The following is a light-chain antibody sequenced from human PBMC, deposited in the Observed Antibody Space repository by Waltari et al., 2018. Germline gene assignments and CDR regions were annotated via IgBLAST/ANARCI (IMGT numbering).Light chain of an antibody. Sequence: DIQMTQSPSTLSASVGDRVTITCRASQTIDNYLAWYQQKPGEAPKVMIYDASTLETGVPSRFSGSGFGTDFSLTISSLQPDDFATYYCQQYNSYHTFGQGTKLEIK. CDR1: QTIDNY. J-gene: IGKJ2*01. CDR3: QQYNSYHT. CDR2: DAS. V-gene: IGKV1-5*01.